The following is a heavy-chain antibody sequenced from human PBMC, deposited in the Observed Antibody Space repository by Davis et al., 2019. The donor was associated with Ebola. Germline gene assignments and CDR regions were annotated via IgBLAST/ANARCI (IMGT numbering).Heavy chain of an antibody. V-gene: IGHV3-21*01. CDR2: ISSSSSYI. D-gene: IGHD1-14*01. CDR1: GFTVSSNY. Sequence: GGSLRLSCAASGFTVSSNYMNWVRQAPGKGLEWVSSISSSSSYIYYADSVKGRFTISRDNAKNSLYLQMNSLRAEDTAVYYCARESGTTFDYWGQGTLVTVSS. CDR3: ARESGTTFDY. J-gene: IGHJ4*02.